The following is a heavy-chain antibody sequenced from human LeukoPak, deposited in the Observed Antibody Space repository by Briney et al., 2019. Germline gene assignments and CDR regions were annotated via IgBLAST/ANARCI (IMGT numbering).Heavy chain of an antibody. CDR2: IFDSGDT. Sequence: SETLSLTCAVYGESFSGYYWSWIRQTPGKGLEWIGNIFDSGDTNYNPSLQSRVTISVDTSKKQFSLKLRSVTAADTAVYYCTRRLSNGATLNYFDYWGQGTLVTVSS. CDR1: GESFSGYY. CDR3: TRRLSNGATLNYFDY. V-gene: IGHV4-59*08. D-gene: IGHD4/OR15-4a*01. J-gene: IGHJ4*02.